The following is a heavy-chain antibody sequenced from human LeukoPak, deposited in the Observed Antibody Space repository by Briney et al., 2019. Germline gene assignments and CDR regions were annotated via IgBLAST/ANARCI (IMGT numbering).Heavy chain of an antibody. J-gene: IGHJ6*03. Sequence: PSETLSLTCTVSGYSISSGYYWGWIRQPPGKGLGWIGNISHSGSTYYNPSLKSRVTISVDTSKNQFSLKLTSVTAADTAVYYCARVAAPSFYYYMDVWGKGTTVTVSS. CDR2: ISHSGST. CDR1: GYSISSGYY. CDR3: ARVAAPSFYYYMDV. D-gene: IGHD6-13*01. V-gene: IGHV4-38-2*02.